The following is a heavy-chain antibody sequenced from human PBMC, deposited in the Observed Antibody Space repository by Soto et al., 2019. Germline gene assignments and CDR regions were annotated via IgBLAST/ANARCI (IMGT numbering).Heavy chain of an antibody. Sequence: QVQLQESGPGLVKPSQTLSLTCTVSGGSINSGLYYWSWIRQYPGKGLEWIGYIYSRGNTYYNPSFRIRFTMEWTPFKTHFPLRLSSVTAGDPAVYSWGGPRSGSSSVLEYWGQGSLVTVSS. V-gene: IGHV4-31*03. CDR1: GGSINSGLYY. CDR3: GGPRSGSSSVLEY. J-gene: IGHJ4*02. CDR2: IYSRGNT. D-gene: IGHD3-10*01.